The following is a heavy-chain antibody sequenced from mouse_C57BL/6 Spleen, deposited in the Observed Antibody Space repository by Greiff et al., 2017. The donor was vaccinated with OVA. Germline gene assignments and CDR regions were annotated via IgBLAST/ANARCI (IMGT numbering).Heavy chain of an antibody. Sequence: EVKVEESGAELVRPGASVKLSCTASGFNIKDYYMHWVKQRPEQGLEWIGRIDPEDGDTEYAPKFQGKATMTADTSSNTAYLQLSSLTSEDTAVYYCTNYGSSYWYFDVWGTGTTVTVSS. J-gene: IGHJ1*03. D-gene: IGHD1-1*01. CDR1: GFNIKDYY. CDR2: IDPEDGDT. V-gene: IGHV14-1*01. CDR3: TNYGSSYWYFDV.